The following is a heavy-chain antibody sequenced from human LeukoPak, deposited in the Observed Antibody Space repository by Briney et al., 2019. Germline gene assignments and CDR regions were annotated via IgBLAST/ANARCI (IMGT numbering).Heavy chain of an antibody. D-gene: IGHD3-10*01. CDR2: ISSRSGYI. V-gene: IGHV3-21*01. CDR1: GFTFSSYS. CDR3: ARELLLWFGEAYYMDV. J-gene: IGHJ6*03. Sequence: GGSLRLSCAASGFTFSSYSMNWVRQAPGKGLEWVSSISSRSGYIYYADSVKGRFTISRDNAKNSLYLQMNSLRAEDTAVYYCARELLLWFGEAYYMDVWGKGTTVTVSS.